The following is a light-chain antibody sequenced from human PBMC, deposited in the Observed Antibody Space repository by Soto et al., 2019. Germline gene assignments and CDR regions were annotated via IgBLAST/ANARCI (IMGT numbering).Light chain of an antibody. CDR2: EDN. Sequence: NFMLTQPHSVSESPGKTVTISCTRSSGSIASNYVQWYQQRPGSSPTTVIYEDNQRPSGVPDRFSGSIDSSSNSASLTISGLKTGDEGDYYRQFYDSSHPGFGGGTKLTVL. CDR3: QFYDSSHPG. V-gene: IGLV6-57*01. J-gene: IGLJ3*02. CDR1: SGSIASNY.